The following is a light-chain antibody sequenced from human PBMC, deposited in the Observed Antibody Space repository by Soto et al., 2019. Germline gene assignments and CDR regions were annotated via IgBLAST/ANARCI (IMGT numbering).Light chain of an antibody. CDR2: DAS. V-gene: IGKV1-5*01. CDR3: QQYNSYRT. Sequence: PSSLSSSVGDRVTITCRASQSISSYLNWYQQKPGKAPNLLIHDASSLERGVPSRFSGSGSGTEFTLTISSLQPDDFATYYCQQYNSYRTFGQGTKVDIK. CDR1: QSISSY. J-gene: IGKJ1*01.